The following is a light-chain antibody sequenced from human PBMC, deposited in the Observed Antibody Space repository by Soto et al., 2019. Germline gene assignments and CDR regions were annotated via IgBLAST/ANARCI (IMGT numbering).Light chain of an antibody. CDR2: GAS. Sequence: DIQMTQSPSSLSASVGDRVTITCRASQGISTWVAWYQQKAEKAPKSLIYGASSLLSGVPSRFNGSGSGTDFTLTITNLQPDDFATYYCQQYGGTFGLGTKVDIK. CDR1: QGISTW. CDR3: QQYGGT. J-gene: IGKJ1*01. V-gene: IGKV1D-16*01.